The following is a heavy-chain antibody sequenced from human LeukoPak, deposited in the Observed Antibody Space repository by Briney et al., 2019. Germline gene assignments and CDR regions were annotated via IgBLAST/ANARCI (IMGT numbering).Heavy chain of an antibody. J-gene: IGHJ6*04. CDR3: AELGITMIGGV. CDR2: ITGSGAYT. CDR1: GFTFNNYA. D-gene: IGHD3-10*02. V-gene: IGHV3-23*01. Sequence: GGSLRLSCTASGFTFNNYAMTWVRQAPGKGLEWVSAITGSGAYTNYADSVKGRFTISRDNSKNSLYLQMNSLRAEDTAVYYCAELGITMIGGVWGKGTTVTISS.